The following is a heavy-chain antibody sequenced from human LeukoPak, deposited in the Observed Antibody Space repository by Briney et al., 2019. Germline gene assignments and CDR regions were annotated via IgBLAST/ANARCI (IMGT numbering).Heavy chain of an antibody. CDR1: GGSINRYF. J-gene: IGHJ4*02. CDR3: ARDPAGHGRYFDY. D-gene: IGHD1-14*01. V-gene: IGHV4-4*07. CDR2: IHTSGTT. Sequence: SSETLSLTRTVSGGSINRYFCTWLRQSAGAGLECIGRIHTSGTTYYNPSLKSRVSMSVDTSNNKFSLRLYSVTAADTAVYYCARDPAGHGRYFDYWGQGALVTVSS.